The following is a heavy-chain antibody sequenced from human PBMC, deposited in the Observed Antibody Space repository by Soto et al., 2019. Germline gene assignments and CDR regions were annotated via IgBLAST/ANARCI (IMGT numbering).Heavy chain of an antibody. Sequence: ASVKVSCKASGYTFTSYDINWVRQATGQGLEWMGWMNPNSGDTGYAQKFQGRVTMTRNTSISTAYMELSSLRSEDTAVYYCARRRGTYYDFWSGSIGRDGMDVWGQGTTVT. V-gene: IGHV1-8*01. J-gene: IGHJ6*02. CDR3: ARRRGTYYDFWSGSIGRDGMDV. CDR2: MNPNSGDT. CDR1: GYTFTSYD. D-gene: IGHD3-3*01.